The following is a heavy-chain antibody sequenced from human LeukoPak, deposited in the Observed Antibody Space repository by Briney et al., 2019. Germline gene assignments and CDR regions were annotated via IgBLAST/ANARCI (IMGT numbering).Heavy chain of an antibody. D-gene: IGHD6-19*01. J-gene: IGHJ4*02. CDR1: GIXFSTST. Sequence: GGSLRLSCAASGIXFSTSTINWVRQAPGKGREWVSYISGSSSTIYYADSVKGRFTVSRDNAGNSLYLQMNNLRDDDTAVYFCARVQTDSCGWYHFDYWGQGTLVTVSS. CDR2: ISGSSSTI. V-gene: IGHV3-48*02. CDR3: ARVQTDSCGWYHFDY.